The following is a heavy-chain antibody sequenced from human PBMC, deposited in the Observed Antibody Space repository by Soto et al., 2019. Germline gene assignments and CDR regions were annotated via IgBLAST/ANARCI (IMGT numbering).Heavy chain of an antibody. V-gene: IGHV3-30*18. Sequence: GGSLRLSCAASGFTFSSYGMHWVRQAPGKGLEWLAVISYDGSNKYYADSVKGRFTISRDNSKNTLYLQMNSLRDEDTAVYYCAKDRLGYSYGSGFDYWGQGT. CDR1: GFTFSSYG. J-gene: IGHJ4*02. CDR2: ISYDGSNK. D-gene: IGHD5-18*01. CDR3: AKDRLGYSYGSGFDY.